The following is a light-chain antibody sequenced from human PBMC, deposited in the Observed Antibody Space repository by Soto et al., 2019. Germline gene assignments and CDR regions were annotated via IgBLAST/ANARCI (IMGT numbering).Light chain of an antibody. V-gene: IGKV1-5*03. CDR2: KAS. J-gene: IGKJ1*01. CDR3: QQYNSYSPT. CDR1: QSISVW. Sequence: DIQMTQSPSTLSASVGDRVTITCRASQSISVWLAWYQQKAGKAPNLLIYKASRLESGVPSRFSGSGSETEFTLNIRGLQPGDSATYYCQQYNSYSPTFGQGTQVDSK.